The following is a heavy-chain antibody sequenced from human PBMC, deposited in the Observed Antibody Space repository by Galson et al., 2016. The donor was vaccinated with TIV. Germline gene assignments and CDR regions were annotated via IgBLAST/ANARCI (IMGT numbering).Heavy chain of an antibody. CDR2: IYPGDSDT. Sequence: QSGAEVKKPGESLKISCKGSGYSFTGSWIDWVRQVPGKGLEWMGVIYPGDSDTKYSPAFHGHVTISVDTSISTAFLEWSSLKAPDTAIYYCARRGREETNEGGLDVWGQGTTVTVSS. V-gene: IGHV5-51*01. D-gene: IGHD1-1*01. CDR3: ARRGREETNEGGLDV. J-gene: IGHJ6*02. CDR1: GYSFTGSW.